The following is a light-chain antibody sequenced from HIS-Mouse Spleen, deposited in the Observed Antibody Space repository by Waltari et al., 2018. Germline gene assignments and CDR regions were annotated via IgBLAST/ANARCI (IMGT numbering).Light chain of an antibody. Sequence: QSVLTQPPSVSGAPGQRVTISCPGSSPNIRASYAVHWSQQLPGTAPHPRHPGTPPKLPIYVTSNRPSGVPDRFSGSKSGTSASLAITGLQAEDEADYYCQSYDSSLSGSVVFGGGTKLTVL. CDR1: SPNIRASYA. CDR3: QSYDSSLSGSVV. J-gene: IGLJ2*01. CDR2: VTS. V-gene: IGLV1-40*01.